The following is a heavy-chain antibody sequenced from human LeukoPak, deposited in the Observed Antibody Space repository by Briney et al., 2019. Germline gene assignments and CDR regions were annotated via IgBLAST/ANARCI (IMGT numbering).Heavy chain of an antibody. Sequence: GGSLRLSCGASGFTYSNYAMNWVRQAPGKGLEWVSSISGSGGNTHYADSVKGRFTISRDNSKNTLDLQMNSLTVEDTALYYCAEDRGTGFLQDWTVSSWGQGTRVTVSS. CDR3: AEDRGTGFLQDWTVSS. CDR1: GFTYSNYA. J-gene: IGHJ4*02. CDR2: ISGSGGNT. D-gene: IGHD1-1*01. V-gene: IGHV3-23*01.